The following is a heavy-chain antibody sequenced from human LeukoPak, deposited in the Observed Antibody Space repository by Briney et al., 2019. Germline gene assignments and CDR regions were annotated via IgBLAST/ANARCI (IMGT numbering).Heavy chain of an antibody. CDR1: GFTFSNYR. CDR3: AHWGSSGPFDY. V-gene: IGHV3-23*01. Sequence: GGSLRLSCAASGFTFSNYRMSWVRQAPGKGLEWVSLISGSGGSTYYADVVKGRFTISRDNSKNALYLRMNSLRAEDTAAYYCAHWGSSGPFDYWGQGTLVTVSS. CDR2: ISGSGGST. D-gene: IGHD6-6*01. J-gene: IGHJ4*02.